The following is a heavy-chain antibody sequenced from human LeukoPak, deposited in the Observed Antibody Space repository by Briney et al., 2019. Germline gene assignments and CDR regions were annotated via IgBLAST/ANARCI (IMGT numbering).Heavy chain of an antibody. J-gene: IGHJ4*02. D-gene: IGHD6-13*01. CDR2: INHSGST. V-gene: IGHV4-34*01. CDR3: ARFPGYSSSHHDY. CDR1: GGSFSGYY. Sequence: SETLSLTCAVYGGSFSGYYWSWIRQPLGKGLEWIGEINHSGSTNYNPSLKSRVTISVDTSKNQFSLKLSSVTAADTAVYYCARFPGYSSSHHDYWGQGTLVTVSS.